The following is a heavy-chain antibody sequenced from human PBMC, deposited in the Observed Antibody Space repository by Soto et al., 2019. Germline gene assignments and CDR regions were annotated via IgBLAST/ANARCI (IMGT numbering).Heavy chain of an antibody. V-gene: IGHV1-69*02. CDR2: IIPILGIA. CDR1: GGTFSSYT. CDR3: ARLSFSEKHQHFDY. Sequence: QVQLVQSGAEVKKPGSSVKVSCKASGGTFSSYTISWVRQAPGQGLEWMGRIIPILGIANYAQKFQGRVTITADKSTSTAYMELSSLRSEDTAVYYCARLSFSEKHQHFDYWGQGTLVTVSS. D-gene: IGHD2-21*01. J-gene: IGHJ4*02.